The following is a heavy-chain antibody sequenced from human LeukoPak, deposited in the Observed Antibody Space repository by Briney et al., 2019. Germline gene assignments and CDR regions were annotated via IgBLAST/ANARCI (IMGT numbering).Heavy chain of an antibody. CDR1: GGSFSGYY. D-gene: IGHD5-24*01. CDR3: ARGPAARRWLQYFDY. CDR2: INHSGST. Sequence: SETLSLTCAVYGGSFSGYYWSWIRQPPGKGLEWIGEINHSGSTNYNPSLKSRVTISVDTSKNQFSLKLSSVTAADTAVYYCARGPAARRWLQYFDYWGQGTLVTVSS. J-gene: IGHJ4*02. V-gene: IGHV4-34*01.